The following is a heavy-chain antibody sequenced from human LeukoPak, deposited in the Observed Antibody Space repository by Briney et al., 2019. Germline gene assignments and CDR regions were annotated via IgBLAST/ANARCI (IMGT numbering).Heavy chain of an antibody. CDR3: ARAAEYYDFWSALFDY. CDR2: ISAYNGNT. V-gene: IGHV1-18*01. J-gene: IGHJ4*02. Sequence: GASVKVSCKASGYTFTSYGISWVRQAPGQGLEWMGWISAYNGNTNYAQKLQGRVTMTADTSTSTAYMELRSLRSDDTAVYYCARAAEYYDFWSALFDYWGQGTLVTVSS. CDR1: GYTFTSYG. D-gene: IGHD3-3*01.